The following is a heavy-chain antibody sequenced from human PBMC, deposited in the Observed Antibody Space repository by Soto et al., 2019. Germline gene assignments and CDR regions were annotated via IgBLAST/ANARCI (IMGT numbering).Heavy chain of an antibody. CDR1: GFSFSNYG. Sequence: QVQLVESGGGVVQPGRSLRLSCAGSGFSFSNYGMHWVRQAPGKGLEWVALIWYDGSNKYYADSVKGRFTISRDNXKXTLYLQMSSRRNEDTAVYYCARDPRVETTLMAVFQGWGQGTLVTVSS. J-gene: IGHJ1*01. D-gene: IGHD3-3*01. CDR3: ARDPRVETTLMAVFQG. CDR2: IWYDGSNK. V-gene: IGHV3-33*01.